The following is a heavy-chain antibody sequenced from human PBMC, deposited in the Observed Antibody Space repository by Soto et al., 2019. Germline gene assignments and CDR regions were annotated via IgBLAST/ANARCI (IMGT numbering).Heavy chain of an antibody. CDR1: GFTFSSYN. CDR2: IIAVTTYM. J-gene: IGHJ5*02. CDR3: ARDRSRRDGLSPNGFDP. V-gene: IGHV3-21*01. Sequence: GGSLRLSCAASGFTFSSYNMNWVRQASGKGLEWVSSIIAVTTYMYYADSVKGRFTISRDNDKKSLYLQMNSLRAEDSAVYYCARDRSRRDGLSPNGFDPWGQGTLVTVSS. D-gene: IGHD4-17*01.